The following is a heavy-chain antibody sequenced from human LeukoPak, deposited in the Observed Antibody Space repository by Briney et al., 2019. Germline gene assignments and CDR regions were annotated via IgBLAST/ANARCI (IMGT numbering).Heavy chain of an antibody. CDR2: ISSSSSYI. J-gene: IGHJ4*02. CDR1: GFTFSSYW. CDR3: AREGYHYYDSSRYYRN. Sequence: GGSLRLSCAASGFTFSSYWMHWVRQAPGKGLEGVSSISSSSSYIYYADSVKGRFTISRDNAKKSLYLQMNSLRAEDTAVYYCAREGYHYYDSSRYYRNWGQGTLVTVSS. V-gene: IGHV3-21*01. D-gene: IGHD3-22*01.